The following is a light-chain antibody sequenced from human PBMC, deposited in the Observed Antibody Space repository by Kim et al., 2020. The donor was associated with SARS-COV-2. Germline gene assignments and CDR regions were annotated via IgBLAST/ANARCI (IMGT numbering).Light chain of an antibody. CDR3: QQFNIYSWT. V-gene: IGKV1-13*02. CDR2: DAS. J-gene: IGKJ1*01. Sequence: ASVGDRVTSTCRASQGIDSALAWYQQRPGKPPKLLIYDASSLESGVPSRFSGSGSGTDFTLTISSLQPEDFATYYCQQFNIYSWTFGQGTKVDIK. CDR1: QGIDSA.